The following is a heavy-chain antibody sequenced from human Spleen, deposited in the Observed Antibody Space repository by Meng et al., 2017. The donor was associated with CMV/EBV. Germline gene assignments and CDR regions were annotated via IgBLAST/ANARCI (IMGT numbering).Heavy chain of an antibody. CDR3: ARCGNYYLNYFDY. CDR1: GFTFSSYG. Sequence: GESLKISCAASGFTFSSYGMHWVRQAPGKGLEWVAAISYDGSTKYYADSVKGRFTISRDNSKNTLYLQMNSLRAEDTAVYYCARCGNYYLNYFDYWGQGTLVTRLL. J-gene: IGHJ4*02. D-gene: IGHD1-26*01. V-gene: IGHV3-30*03. CDR2: ISYDGSTK.